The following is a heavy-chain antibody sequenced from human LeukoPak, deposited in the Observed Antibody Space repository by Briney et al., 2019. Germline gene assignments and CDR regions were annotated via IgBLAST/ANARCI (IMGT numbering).Heavy chain of an antibody. CDR3: LTILEATIDAFDI. V-gene: IGHV3-74*01. D-gene: IGHD1-26*01. J-gene: IGHJ3*02. CDR2: INPDDEST. CDR1: GFTFRKYW. Sequence: GGSLRLSCVASGFTFRKYWLHWVRQAPGKGLEWVSRINPDDESTSYADSVRSRFTISRDNAKNTLYLQMNSLRAEDTAVYYCLTILEATIDAFDIWGQGTMVTVSS.